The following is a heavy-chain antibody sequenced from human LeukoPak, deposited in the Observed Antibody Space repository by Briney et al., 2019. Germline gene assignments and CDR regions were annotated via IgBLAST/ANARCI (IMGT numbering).Heavy chain of an antibody. CDR1: GYTFTGYY. CDR3: ARQRVSLDAFDI. Sequence: ASVKVSCKASGYTFTGYYMHWVRQAPGQGLEWMGWINPNSGGTNYAQKFQGRVTMTRDTSISTAYMELSSLRSEDTAVYYCARQRVSLDAFDIWGQGTMVTISS. D-gene: IGHD3-3*02. CDR2: INPNSGGT. J-gene: IGHJ3*02. V-gene: IGHV1-2*02.